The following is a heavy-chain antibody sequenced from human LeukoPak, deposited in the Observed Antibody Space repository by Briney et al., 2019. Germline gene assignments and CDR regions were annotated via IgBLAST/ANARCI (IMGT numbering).Heavy chain of an antibody. CDR3: ASLGSGLGWQYAFDI. J-gene: IGHJ3*02. V-gene: IGHV1-24*01. D-gene: IGHD5-24*01. CDR2: FDSDEGET. Sequence: ASVKVSCKVSGYALTGLSIHWVRQAPGKGLEWMGGFDSDEGETTYAEKFQGRVTMTEDTSTDTAYMELSSLRSEDTAVYYCASLGSGLGWQYAFDIWGQGTMVAVSS. CDR1: GYALTGLS.